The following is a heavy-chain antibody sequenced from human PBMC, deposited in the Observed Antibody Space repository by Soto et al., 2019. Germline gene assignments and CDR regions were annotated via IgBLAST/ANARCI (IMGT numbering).Heavy chain of an antibody. V-gene: IGHV3-48*01. Sequence: EVQLVESGGGLVQPGGSLRLSCAASGFTFSSYSMNWVRQAPGKGLEWVSYISSSSSTIYYADSVKGRFTISRDNAKNSLYLQMNSLRAEDTAVYYCARNAYVGAFDIWGQGTMVTVSS. J-gene: IGHJ3*02. CDR2: ISSSSSTI. CDR1: GFTFSSYS. CDR3: ARNAYVGAFDI. D-gene: IGHD1-26*01.